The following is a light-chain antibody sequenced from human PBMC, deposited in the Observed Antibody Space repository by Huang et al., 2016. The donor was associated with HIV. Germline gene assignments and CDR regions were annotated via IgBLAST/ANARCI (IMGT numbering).Light chain of an antibody. CDR3: QERIQWPRLT. CDR1: QNVTDS. V-gene: IGKV3-11*01. Sequence: EIVLTQSPATLSLSPGERATLSCRASQNVTDSLAWYRQKPGQAPSLLIYRAANRATGTPARFIGSGSVTDFTLTISSLEPEDFAIYYCQERIQWPRLTFGGGTKVEIK. J-gene: IGKJ4*01. CDR2: RAA.